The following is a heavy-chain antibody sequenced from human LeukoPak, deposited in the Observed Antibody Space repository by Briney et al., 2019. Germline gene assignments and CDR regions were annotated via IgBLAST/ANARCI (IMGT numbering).Heavy chain of an antibody. Sequence: SETLSLTCAVYGGSFSGYYWNWIRQPPGKWLEWIGEINHSGSTNDNTSLKSRVTMSVDTSKNDFSLKLSSVPAADTAVFFCKQKTEYEILTGYYNERYFDYWGQGTLVTVSS. CDR3: KQKTEYEILTGYYNERYFDY. V-gene: IGHV4-34*01. J-gene: IGHJ4*02. CDR2: INHSGST. D-gene: IGHD3-9*01. CDR1: GGSFSGYY.